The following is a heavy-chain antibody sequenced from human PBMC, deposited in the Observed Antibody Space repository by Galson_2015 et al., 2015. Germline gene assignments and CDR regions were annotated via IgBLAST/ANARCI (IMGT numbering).Heavy chain of an antibody. CDR2: IYHSGST. Sequence: SETLSLTCAVSGGSISSSNWWSWVRQPPGKGLEWIGEIYHSGSTNYNPSLKSRVTISVDKSKNQFSLKLSSVTAADTAVYYCASRYTSNSGWYVGDYWGQGTLVTVSS. D-gene: IGHD6-19*01. V-gene: IGHV4-4*02. CDR3: ASRYTSNSGWYVGDY. J-gene: IGHJ4*02. CDR1: GGSISSSNW.